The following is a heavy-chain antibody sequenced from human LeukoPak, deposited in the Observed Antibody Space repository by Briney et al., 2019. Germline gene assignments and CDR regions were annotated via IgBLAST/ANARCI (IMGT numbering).Heavy chain of an antibody. Sequence: ASVKVSCKASGYTFTSYYMHWVRQAPGQGLEWMGIINPSGGSTSYAQKFQGRVTMTEDTSTDTAYMELSRLRSDDTAVYYCASWGWGYYYYYMDVWGKGTTVTVSS. CDR3: ASWGWGYYYYYMDV. D-gene: IGHD3-16*01. J-gene: IGHJ6*03. V-gene: IGHV1-46*01. CDR2: INPSGGST. CDR1: GYTFTSYY.